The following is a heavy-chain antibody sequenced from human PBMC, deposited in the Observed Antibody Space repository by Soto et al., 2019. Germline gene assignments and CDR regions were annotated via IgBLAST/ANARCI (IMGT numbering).Heavy chain of an antibody. CDR2: IYPCDSYT. CDR1: GYSFTRYW. V-gene: IGHV5-51*01. Sequence: VESLKISCKGSGYSFTRYWIGWVRQIPWKGLEWMGIIYPCDSYTRYSPSFQGQVTISADKSISTAYLQWSSLKASDTAMYYCAKTAVVVAATSADYYCYGTEVWGKGTTVTTSS. J-gene: IGHJ6*04. CDR3: AKTAVVVAATSADYYCYGTEV. D-gene: IGHD2-15*01.